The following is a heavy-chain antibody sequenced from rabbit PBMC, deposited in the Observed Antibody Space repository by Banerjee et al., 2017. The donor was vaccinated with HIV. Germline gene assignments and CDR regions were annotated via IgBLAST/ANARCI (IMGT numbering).Heavy chain of an antibody. CDR2: IYAGSSGST. CDR3: ARGGYVGSGYGYPFNL. J-gene: IGHJ4*01. CDR1: GFSFSSSYY. D-gene: IGHD6-1*01. Sequence: QSLEESGGDLVQPEGSLTLTCTASGFSFSSSYYMCWVRQAPGKGLEWIACIYAGSSGSTYYASWAKGRFTISKTSSTTVTLQMTSLTAADTATYFCARGGYVGSGYGYPFNLWGPGTLVTVS. V-gene: IGHV1S40*01.